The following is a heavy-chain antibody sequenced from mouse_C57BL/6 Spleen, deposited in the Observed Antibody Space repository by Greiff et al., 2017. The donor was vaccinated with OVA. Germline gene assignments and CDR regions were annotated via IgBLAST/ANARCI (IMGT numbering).Heavy chain of an antibody. CDR3: ARYGGGYDNTWFAY. CDR2: FYPGSGCT. D-gene: IGHD2-3*01. J-gene: IGHJ3*01. Sequence: VQLQQSGAELVKPGASVKLSCKASGYTFTEYTIHWVKQRSGQGLEWIGWFYPGSGCTKYNEKFKDKATLTADKSSSTVYMELSRMTSEASAVYIGARYGGGYDNTWFAYWGQGTMVTVSA. V-gene: IGHV1-62-2*01. CDR1: GYTFTEYT.